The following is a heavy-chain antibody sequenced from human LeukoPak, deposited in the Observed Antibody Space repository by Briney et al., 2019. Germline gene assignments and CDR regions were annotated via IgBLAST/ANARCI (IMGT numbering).Heavy chain of an antibody. D-gene: IGHD3-3*01. Sequence: PGGSLRLSCAVSGFTLSSNYMSWVRQAPGEGLEWGSVIYSGGSTYHADSVKGRFTISRDNSKNTLYLQMSSLRAEDTAVYYCARGLDDFWSGYYLYYWGQGTLVTVSS. J-gene: IGHJ4*02. CDR3: ARGLDDFWSGYYLYY. CDR1: GFTLSSNY. CDR2: IYSGGST. V-gene: IGHV3-53*01.